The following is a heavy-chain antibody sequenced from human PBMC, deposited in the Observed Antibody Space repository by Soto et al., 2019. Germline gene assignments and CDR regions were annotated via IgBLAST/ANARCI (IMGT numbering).Heavy chain of an antibody. CDR3: ARVASVGFGEGRFDP. CDR2: IIPIFGTA. J-gene: IGHJ5*02. D-gene: IGHD3-10*01. V-gene: IGHV1-69*13. CDR1: GGTFSSYA. Sequence: ASVKVSCKASGGTFSSYAISWVRQAPGQGLEWMGGIIPIFGTANYAQKFQGRVTITADESTSTAYMELSSLRSEDTAVYYCARVASVGFGEGRFDPWGQGTLVTVSS.